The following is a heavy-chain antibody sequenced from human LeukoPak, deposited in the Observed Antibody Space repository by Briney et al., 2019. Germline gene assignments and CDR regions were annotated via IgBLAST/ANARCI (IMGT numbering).Heavy chain of an antibody. Sequence: ASVKVSCNASGYTFSSSDINWVRQATGQGLEWMGWMNPNSGNTYYAQRFQGRVTMTRDTSISTAYMEVSSLRSEDTAVYYCARGNIAVPGTPYYFEYWGQGTLVTVSS. CDR2: MNPNSGNT. J-gene: IGHJ4*02. CDR3: ARGNIAVPGTPYYFEY. V-gene: IGHV1-8*01. CDR1: GYTFSSSD. D-gene: IGHD6-19*01.